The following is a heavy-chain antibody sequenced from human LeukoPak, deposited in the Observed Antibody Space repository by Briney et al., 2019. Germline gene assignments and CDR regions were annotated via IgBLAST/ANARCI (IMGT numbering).Heavy chain of an antibody. CDR2: INPNSGGT. V-gene: IGHV1-2*06. J-gene: IGHJ1*01. D-gene: IGHD6-13*01. CDR3: ARDLSSSWYPAEYFQH. CDR1: GYTFTGYY. Sequence: ASVKVSCKASGYTFTGYYMHWVRQAPGQGLEWMGRINPNSGGTNYAQKFQGRVTMTRDTSISTAYMELSRLRSDDTAVYYCARDLSSSWYPAEYFQHWGQGTLVTVSS.